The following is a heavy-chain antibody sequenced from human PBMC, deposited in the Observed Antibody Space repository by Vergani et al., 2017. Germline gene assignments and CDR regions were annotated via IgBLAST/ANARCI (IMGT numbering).Heavy chain of an antibody. Sequence: QVQLQESGPGLLKPSETLSLTCTVSGGSISNYYWSWIRQPPGKGLEWIGYIYYSGSTNYSPSLKSRITISVDTSKNQFSLKLTSVTAADTAVYYCARVERAAGSPDYFDYWGQGILVTVSS. CDR3: ARVERAAGSPDYFDY. V-gene: IGHV4-59*01. D-gene: IGHD6-13*01. CDR2: IYYSGST. J-gene: IGHJ4*02. CDR1: GGSISNYY.